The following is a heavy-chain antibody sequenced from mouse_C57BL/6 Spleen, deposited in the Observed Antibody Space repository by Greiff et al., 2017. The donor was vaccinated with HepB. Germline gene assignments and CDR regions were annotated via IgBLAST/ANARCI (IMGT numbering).Heavy chain of an antibody. CDR3: ARSLYYYGSSHWYFDV. D-gene: IGHD1-1*01. V-gene: IGHV3-8*01. Sequence: DVKLQESGPGLAKPSQTLSLTCSVTGYSITSDYWNWIRKFPGNKLEYMGYISYSGSTYYNPSLKSRISITRDTSKNQYYLQLNSVTTEDTATYYCARSLYYYGSSHWYFDVWGTGTTVTVSS. CDR2: ISYSGST. J-gene: IGHJ1*03. CDR1: GYSITSDY.